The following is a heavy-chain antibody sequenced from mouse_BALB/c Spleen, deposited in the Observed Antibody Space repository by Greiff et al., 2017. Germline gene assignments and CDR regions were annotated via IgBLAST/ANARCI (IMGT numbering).Heavy chain of an antibody. CDR2: ISYSGST. J-gene: IGHJ4*01. CDR3: ARLDWDGAMDY. D-gene: IGHD4-1*01. V-gene: IGHV3-2*02. Sequence: DVQLQESGPGLVKPSQSLSLTCTVTGYSITSDYAWNWIRQFPGNKLEWMGYISYSGSTSYNPSLKSRISITRDTSKNQFFLQLNSVTTEDTATYYCARLDWDGAMDYWGQGTSVTVSS. CDR1: GYSITSDYA.